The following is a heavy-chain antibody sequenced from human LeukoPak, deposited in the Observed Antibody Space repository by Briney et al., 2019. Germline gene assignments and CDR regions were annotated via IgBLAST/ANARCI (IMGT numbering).Heavy chain of an antibody. CDR2: IYYSGST. V-gene: IGHV4-59*01. CDR1: GGSISSYY. J-gene: IGHJ4*02. CDR3: ARGWAYYDSSGYYLDY. Sequence: SETLSLTCTVSGGSISSYYWSWIRQPPGKGLEWIGYIYYSGSTNYNPSLKSRVTISVDTSKNQFSLKLSSVTAADTAVYYCARGWAYYDSSGYYLDYWGQGTLVTVSS. D-gene: IGHD3-22*01.